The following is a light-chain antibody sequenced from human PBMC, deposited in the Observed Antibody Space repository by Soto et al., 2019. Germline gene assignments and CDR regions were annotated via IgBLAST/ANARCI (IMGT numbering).Light chain of an antibody. CDR3: QVWDRTSDHYV. CDR2: ADS. V-gene: IGLV3-21*02. J-gene: IGLJ1*01. CDR1: NIGSKS. Sequence: SYELTQPTSVSVAPGQTATITCGGNNIGSKSVPWYQQKPGQAPVLVLYADSDRPSGIPERFSGSNSGNTATLTISRVEAGDEADYYCQVWDRTSDHYVFGTGTKLTVL.